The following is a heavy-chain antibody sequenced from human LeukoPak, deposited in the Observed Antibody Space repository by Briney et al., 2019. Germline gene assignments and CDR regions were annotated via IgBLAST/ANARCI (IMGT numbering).Heavy chain of an antibody. J-gene: IGHJ3*02. D-gene: IGHD1-7*01. V-gene: IGHV4-59*01. CDR3: ARDERELRYDGFDI. CDR2: IYYSGST. CDR1: GGSISSYY. Sequence: SETLSLTCTVSGGSISSYYWSWIRQPPGKGLEWIGYIYYSGSTNYNPSLKSRVTISVDTSKNQFSLKLSSVTAADTAVYYCARDERELRYDGFDIWGQGTMVTVSS.